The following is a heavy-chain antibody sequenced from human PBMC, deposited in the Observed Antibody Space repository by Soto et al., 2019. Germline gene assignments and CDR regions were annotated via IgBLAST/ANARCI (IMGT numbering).Heavy chain of an antibody. CDR3: ARTRYSEYDLGY. D-gene: IGHD5-12*01. Sequence: QVQLQESGPGLVKPSQTLSLTCTVSGGSISSGDSYWSWIRQPPGKGLEWSGYIYYSGSTYYNPSLKSRVAISIDTSKNQFSLKLACVTAADTAVYYCARTRYSEYDLGYWGQGTLVTVSS. V-gene: IGHV4-30-4*01. CDR2: IYYSGST. J-gene: IGHJ4*02. CDR1: GGSISSGDSY.